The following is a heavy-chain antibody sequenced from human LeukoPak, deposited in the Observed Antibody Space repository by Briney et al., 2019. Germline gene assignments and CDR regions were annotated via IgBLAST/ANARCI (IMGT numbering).Heavy chain of an antibody. J-gene: IGHJ6*03. CDR1: GDSITSSNW. D-gene: IGHD4-17*01. Sequence: PSETLSLTCAVSGDSITSSNWWRWVRQPPEEGLEWIGEIYHSGNTNYNPPLKSRVTISVDTSNNQFSLKLSSVTAADTAVYYCARVTRNYYYYYMDVWGKGTTVTVSS. CDR2: IYHSGNT. CDR3: ARVTRNYYYYYMDV. V-gene: IGHV4-4*02.